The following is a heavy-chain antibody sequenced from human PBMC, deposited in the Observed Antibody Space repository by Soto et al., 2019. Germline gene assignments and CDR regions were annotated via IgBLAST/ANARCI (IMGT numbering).Heavy chain of an antibody. D-gene: IGHD3-9*01. J-gene: IGHJ4*02. CDR3: ARVKEYYDILTGYYPYYFDY. Sequence: SDTLSLTCTVSGGSISIGDYYWSWILHPPGKGLEWIGYIYYSGSTYYNPSLKSRVTISVDTSKNQFSLELSSVTAADTAVYYCARVKEYYDILTGYYPYYFDYWGQGTLVTSPQ. CDR1: GGSISIGDYY. CDR2: IYYSGST. V-gene: IGHV4-30-4*02.